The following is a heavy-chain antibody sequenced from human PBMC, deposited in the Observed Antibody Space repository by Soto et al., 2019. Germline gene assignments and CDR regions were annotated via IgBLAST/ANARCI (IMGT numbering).Heavy chain of an antibody. V-gene: IGHV3-30-3*01. D-gene: IGHD2-15*01. J-gene: IGHJ4*02. CDR1: GFTFSSYA. CDR2: ISSDGSNN. CDR3: ARFKGCSGGTCYSYFDY. Sequence: QVQLVESGGGVVQPGRSLRLSCAASGFTFSSYAMHWVRQAPGKGLEWVAVISSDGSNNYYADSVKGRFTISRDNSNNTLYLQMNTLRAEDTAIYYCARFKGCSGGTCYSYFDYWGQGTLVTVSS.